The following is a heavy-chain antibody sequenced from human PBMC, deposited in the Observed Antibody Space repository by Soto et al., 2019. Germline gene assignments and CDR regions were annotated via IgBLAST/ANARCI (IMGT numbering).Heavy chain of an antibody. D-gene: IGHD1-26*01. J-gene: IGHJ6*02. CDR3: ARDLSGTGLDI. CDR2: VYSTGGG. Sequence: QVQLHESGPGLVKPSETLSLICNVSGDSIGRFYWSWIRQSAGKGLEWIGRVYSTGGGTYNPALKGRVTISLDRSNNHVSLEMKSVTAADTAVSFCARDLSGTGLDIWGRGTRVSVSS. CDR1: GDSIGRFY. V-gene: IGHV4-4*07.